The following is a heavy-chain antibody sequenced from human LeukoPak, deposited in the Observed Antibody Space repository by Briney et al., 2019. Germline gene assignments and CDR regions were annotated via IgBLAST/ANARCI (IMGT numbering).Heavy chain of an antibody. Sequence: PSGTLSLACGVYGGSFSGYYWSWIRQPPGKGLEWIGEINHSGSTNYNPSLKSRVTISVDTSKNQFYLKLRSVTAADTAVYYCTRVAVAGNIHYYYGMDVWGQGTTVTVSS. D-gene: IGHD6-19*01. CDR2: INHSGST. CDR1: GGSFSGYY. V-gene: IGHV4-34*01. CDR3: TRVAVAGNIHYYYGMDV. J-gene: IGHJ6*02.